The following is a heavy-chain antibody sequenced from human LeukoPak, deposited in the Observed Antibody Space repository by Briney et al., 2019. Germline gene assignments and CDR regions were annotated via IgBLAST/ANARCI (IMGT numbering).Heavy chain of an antibody. Sequence: SVTVSCKASGGTFSSYAISWVRQAPGQGLEWMGGIIPIFGTANYAQKFQGRVTITTDESTSTAYMELSSLRSEDTAVYYCAGPERDAFDIWGQGTMVTVSS. CDR3: AGPERDAFDI. J-gene: IGHJ3*02. CDR1: GGTFSSYA. CDR2: IIPIFGTA. V-gene: IGHV1-69*05. D-gene: IGHD1-14*01.